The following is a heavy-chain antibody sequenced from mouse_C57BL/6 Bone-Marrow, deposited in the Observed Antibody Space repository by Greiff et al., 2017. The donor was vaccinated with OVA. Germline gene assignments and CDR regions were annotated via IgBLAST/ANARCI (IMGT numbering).Heavy chain of an antibody. D-gene: IGHD4-1*01. CDR1: GYTFTRYT. Sequence: QVQLQQSGAELARPGASVKMSCTASGYTFTRYTMHWVKQRPGQGLEWIGYLTPSSGYTKYNQKFKGKATCTADKSSSTAYMQLSSLTSEDSAVYYCARGTGTLAYWGQGTLVTVSA. CDR2: LTPSSGYT. CDR3: ARGTGTLAY. V-gene: IGHV1-4*01. J-gene: IGHJ3*01.